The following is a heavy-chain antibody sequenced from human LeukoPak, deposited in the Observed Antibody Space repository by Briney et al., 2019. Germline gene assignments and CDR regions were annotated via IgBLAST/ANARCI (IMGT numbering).Heavy chain of an antibody. CDR3: ARGRRRYYDSSGYLDY. V-gene: IGHV4-39*07. CDR2: INHSGST. D-gene: IGHD3-22*01. Sequence: PSETLSLTCTVSGCSISSGGYYWSWIRQHPGKGLEWIGEINHSGSTNYNPSLKSRVTISVDTSKNQFSLKLSSVTAADTAVYYCARGRRRYYDSSGYLDYWGQGTLVTVSS. J-gene: IGHJ4*02. CDR1: GCSISSGGYY.